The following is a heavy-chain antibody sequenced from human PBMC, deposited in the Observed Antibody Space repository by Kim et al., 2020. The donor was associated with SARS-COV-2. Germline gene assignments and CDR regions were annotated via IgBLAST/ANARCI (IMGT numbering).Heavy chain of an antibody. CDR1: GYTFTDYA. Sequence: ASVKVSCKASGYTFTDYAFNWVRQAPGQGLEWMGWIDADNGNTKYSQKFQGRVTITRDTSATTAYMEVSSLRSEDTAVYYCARNEDYWGQGTLVTVSS. CDR2: IDADNGNT. J-gene: IGHJ4*02. V-gene: IGHV1-3*01. CDR3: ARNEDY.